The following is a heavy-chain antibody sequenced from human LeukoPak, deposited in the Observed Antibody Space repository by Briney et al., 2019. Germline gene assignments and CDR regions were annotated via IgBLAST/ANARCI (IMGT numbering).Heavy chain of an antibody. D-gene: IGHD3-10*01. CDR2: VYTDGNI. Sequence: PGGSLRLSCTASGFTVSGNYMNWVRQAPVKGLEWVSVVYTDGNIFYADSVKGRFTISKDISKNTVDLLMNSVRDEDTALYYCAKGKFGDPLNYWGQGTLVTVSS. CDR3: AKGKFGDPLNY. V-gene: IGHV3-53*01. CDR1: GFTVSGNY. J-gene: IGHJ4*02.